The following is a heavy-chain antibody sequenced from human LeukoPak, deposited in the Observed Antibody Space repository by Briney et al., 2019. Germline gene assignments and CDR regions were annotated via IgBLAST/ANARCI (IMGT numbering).Heavy chain of an antibody. CDR2: IYYSGST. D-gene: IGHD3-10*01. V-gene: IGHV4-59*08. CDR1: GGSISSYY. Sequence: PSETLSLTCTVSGGSISSYYWSWIRQPPGKGLEWIGYIYYSGSTNYNPSLKSRVTISVDTSKNQFSLKLSSVTAANTTVYYCARQHSFGSGSYYNPPRDWFDPWGQGTLVTVSS. CDR3: ARQHSFGSGSYYNPPRDWFDP. J-gene: IGHJ5*02.